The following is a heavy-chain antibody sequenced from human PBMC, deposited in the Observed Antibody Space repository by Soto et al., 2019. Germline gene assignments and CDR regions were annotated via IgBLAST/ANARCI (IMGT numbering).Heavy chain of an antibody. V-gene: IGHV3-48*01. D-gene: IGHD6-19*01. CDR3: AKDGSGGALAGY. J-gene: IGHJ4*02. Sequence: GGSLRLSCAASGFTFSSSAMNWVRQAPGKGLEWVSFITTGGGVTYYADSVKGRFIASRDNARNSLYLQMNSLRAEDTAVYYCAKDGSGGALAGYWGQGTLVTVSS. CDR2: ITTGGGVT. CDR1: GFTFSSSA.